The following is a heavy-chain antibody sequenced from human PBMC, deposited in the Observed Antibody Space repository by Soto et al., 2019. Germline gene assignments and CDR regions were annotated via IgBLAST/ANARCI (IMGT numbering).Heavy chain of an antibody. CDR3: ARRGVVAAIRGAFDI. CDR1: GGSFSGYY. V-gene: IGHV4-34*01. D-gene: IGHD2-15*01. CDR2: INHSGST. J-gene: IGHJ3*02. Sequence: SETLSLTCAVYGGSFSGYYWSWIRQPPGKGLEWIGEINHSGSTNYNPSLKSRVTISVDTSKNQFSLKLSSVTAADTAVYYCARRGVVAAIRGAFDIWGQGTMVTVSS.